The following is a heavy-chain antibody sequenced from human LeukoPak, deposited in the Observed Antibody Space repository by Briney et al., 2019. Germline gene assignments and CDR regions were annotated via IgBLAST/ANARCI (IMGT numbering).Heavy chain of an antibody. CDR1: GGSISSSSDY. Sequence: SETLSLTCTVSGGSISSSSDYWGWIRQPPGKGREGIVSIYYSGSTYHNPSLKSRVTISVATSKNQSSLKLSSVTAADTAVYYCAGRLTTGTTWGWFDPWGQGTLVTVSS. V-gene: IGHV4-39*01. CDR2: IYYSGST. J-gene: IGHJ5*02. CDR3: AGRLTTGTTWGWFDP. D-gene: IGHD1-1*01.